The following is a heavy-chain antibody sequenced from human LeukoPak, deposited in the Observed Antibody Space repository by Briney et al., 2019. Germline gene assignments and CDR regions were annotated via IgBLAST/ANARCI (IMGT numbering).Heavy chain of an antibody. CDR1: GFTFDDYG. CDR2: IYPNGGST. J-gene: IGHJ6*02. CDR3: ARGSGYDILTGDV. D-gene: IGHD3-9*01. Sequence: GASLRLSCAASGFTFDDYGMSWVRQAPGKGLGWVSGIYPNGGSTGYADSAKGRFTISRDNAKNSLYLQVNSLRAEDTALYYCARGSGYDILTGDVWGQGTTVTVSS. V-gene: IGHV3-20*04.